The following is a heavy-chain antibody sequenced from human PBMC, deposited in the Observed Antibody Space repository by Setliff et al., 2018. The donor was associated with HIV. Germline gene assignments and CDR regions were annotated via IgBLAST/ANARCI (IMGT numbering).Heavy chain of an antibody. J-gene: IGHJ4*02. CDR3: ASLDSSGYYYSFFFDY. CDR2: ISSSSSSI. D-gene: IGHD3-22*01. Sequence: SGGSLRLSCAASGFTFSGSAMHWVRQAPGKGLEWVSYISSSSSSIYHADSVKGRFTISRDNAKNSLYLQMNSLRAEDTAVYYCASLDSSGYYYSFFFDYWGQGTLVTVSS. CDR1: GFTFSGSA. V-gene: IGHV3-48*04.